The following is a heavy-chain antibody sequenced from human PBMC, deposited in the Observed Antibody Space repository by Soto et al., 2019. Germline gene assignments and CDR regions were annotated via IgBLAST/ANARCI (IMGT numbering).Heavy chain of an antibody. Sequence: SETLSLTCTVSDGSISSGGHYWNWIRQHPGKGLEWIGYVYYSGSTYYNPSLNSRVTISVDTSKNQFSLKLTSVTAADTAVYYCATGVIWIGYFTVDSWGQGTLVTVSS. J-gene: IGHJ4*02. D-gene: IGHD3-3*01. CDR3: ATGVIWIGYFTVDS. CDR1: DGSISSGGHY. V-gene: IGHV4-31*03. CDR2: VYYSGST.